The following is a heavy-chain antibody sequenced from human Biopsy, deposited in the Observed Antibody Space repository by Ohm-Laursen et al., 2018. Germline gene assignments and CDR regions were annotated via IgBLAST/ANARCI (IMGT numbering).Heavy chain of an antibody. V-gene: IGHV4-59*01. D-gene: IGHD1-26*01. J-gene: IGHJ4*02. CDR1: GGSISNYF. CDR2: FRFEDRT. Sequence: SETLSLTCAVSGGSISNYFWTWIRQPPGKGLEWIGYFRFEDRTSYNSSLKSRVTISADTSKNQFSLRLSPVTAADTAVYYCALGGGSYVNFGYWGQGTLVTVSS. CDR3: ALGGGSYVNFGY.